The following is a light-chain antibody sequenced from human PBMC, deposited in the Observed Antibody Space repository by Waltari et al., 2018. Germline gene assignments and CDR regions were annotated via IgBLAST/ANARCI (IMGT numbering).Light chain of an antibody. CDR2: DAS. V-gene: IGKV1-33*01. Sequence: DILMTQSPASLSASVGDIITITGQASQDISNFLNWYQQKPGKAPNLHISDASNLETGVPSRFSGGGSGTDFTFTISSLQPDDIATYYCQQYDDFPLTFGGGTKVEVK. CDR3: QQYDDFPLT. CDR1: QDISNF. J-gene: IGKJ4*01.